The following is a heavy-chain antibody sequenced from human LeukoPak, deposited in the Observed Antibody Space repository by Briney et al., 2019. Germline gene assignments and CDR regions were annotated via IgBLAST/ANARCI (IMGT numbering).Heavy chain of an antibody. D-gene: IGHD3-22*01. CDR3: TRAASSGPLFTYHMDV. CDR2: INHSGST. V-gene: IGHV4-34*01. Sequence: SETLSLTCGVYGGSFSGYYWSWLRQPPGKGLEWIGEINHSGSTNYNSSLKSRATISVDTSKNQFSLKLTSVTAADTAVYYCTRAASSGPLFTYHMDVWGKGTTVTVSS. J-gene: IGHJ6*03. CDR1: GGSFSGYY.